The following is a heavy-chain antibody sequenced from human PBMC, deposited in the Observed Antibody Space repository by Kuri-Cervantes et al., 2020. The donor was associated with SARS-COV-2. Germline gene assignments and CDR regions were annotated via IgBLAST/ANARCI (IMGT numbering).Heavy chain of an antibody. CDR2: INHSGST. Sequence: SETLSLTCAVYGGSFSGYYWSWIRQPPGKGLEWIGEINHSGSTNYNPSLKSRVTISVDTSKNQFSLKLSSVTAADTAVYYCARVRGSYNYFDYWGQGTLVTCAS. CDR1: GGSFSGYY. V-gene: IGHV4-34*01. D-gene: IGHD1-26*01. CDR3: ARVRGSYNYFDY. J-gene: IGHJ4*02.